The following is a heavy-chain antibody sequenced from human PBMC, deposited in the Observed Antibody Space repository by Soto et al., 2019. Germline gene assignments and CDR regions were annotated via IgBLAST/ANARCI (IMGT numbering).Heavy chain of an antibody. V-gene: IGHV3-30*18. D-gene: IGHD3-9*01. Sequence: QVQLVESGGGVVQPGRSLRLSCVASGFDFRRYGMHWVRQAPGKGLEWVAIVSYDGNKDYHADFVRGRFTISRDNSKNTVYLQMNSLRTEDTAVYYCMKDLPAPDEILAGFTVWGQGTLVTVSS. CDR2: VSYDGNKD. CDR3: MKDLPAPDEILAGFTV. CDR1: GFDFRRYG. J-gene: IGHJ4*02.